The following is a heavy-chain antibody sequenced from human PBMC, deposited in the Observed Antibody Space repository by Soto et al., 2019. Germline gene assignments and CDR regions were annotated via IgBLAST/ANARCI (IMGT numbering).Heavy chain of an antibody. Sequence: EVQLVESGGGLVQPGGSLRLSCAGSGFTLSDHYIDWVRQAPGKGLEWVGRSRDKAQGYSTAYAASVKGRFTTSRDESKNSVYLQMNSLKVDDTARYYCVRVGPGAVAGTPHHWGQGTPVTVSS. CDR2: SRDKAQGYST. V-gene: IGHV3-72*01. D-gene: IGHD6-19*01. CDR3: VRVGPGAVAGTPHH. CDR1: GFTLSDHY. J-gene: IGHJ1*01.